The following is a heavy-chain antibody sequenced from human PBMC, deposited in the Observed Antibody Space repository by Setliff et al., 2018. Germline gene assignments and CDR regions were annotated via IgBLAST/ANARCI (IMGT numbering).Heavy chain of an antibody. CDR2: IYYSGST. V-gene: IGHV4-59*03. CDR3: TVYNTGSSKDHY. D-gene: IGHD2-8*02. CDR1: GGSISSHY. Sequence: SETLSLTCTVSGGSISSHYWSWIRQPPGKGLEWIGSIYYSGSTNYNPSLKSRVTISVDTSKNQFSLKLSSVTAADTALYYCTVYNTGSSKDHYWGQGTPVTVSP. J-gene: IGHJ4*02.